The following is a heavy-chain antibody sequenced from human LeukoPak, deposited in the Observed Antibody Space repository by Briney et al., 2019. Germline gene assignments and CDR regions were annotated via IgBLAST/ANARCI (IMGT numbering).Heavy chain of an antibody. J-gene: IGHJ4*02. CDR2: VYYTGGT. Sequence: SETLSLTCTVSGGSISIITSYWGWIRQPPGKGLEWIASVYYTGGTYYNPSLKSRVTIPVDTSKNQFSLKLSSVTAADTAVYYCARRTYYFDYWGQGILVTVSS. CDR3: ARRTYYFDY. V-gene: IGHV4-39*01. CDR1: GGSISIITSY.